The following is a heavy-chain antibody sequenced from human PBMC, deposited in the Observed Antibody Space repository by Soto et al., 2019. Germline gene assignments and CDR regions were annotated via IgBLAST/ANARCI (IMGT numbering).Heavy chain of an antibody. CDR3: ATLAAAGTGMRY. CDR2: ISGYNGDT. CDR1: GYTFSSYG. D-gene: IGHD6-13*01. Sequence: ASVKVSCKTSGYTFSSYGINWVRHAPGEGLDWVGWISGYNGDTDYAQKFHGRVTLTTDTATRTAYMELRSLSSDDTAVYYCATLAAAGTGMRYWGQGTQVTVSS. V-gene: IGHV1-18*01. J-gene: IGHJ4*02.